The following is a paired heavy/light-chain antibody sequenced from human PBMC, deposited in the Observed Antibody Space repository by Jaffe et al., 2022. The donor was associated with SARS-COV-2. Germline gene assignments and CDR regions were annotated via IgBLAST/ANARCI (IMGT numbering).Heavy chain of an antibody. CDR3: ARASGSYFDF. CDR1: GFTFSTYN. Sequence: EVQLVESGGGLVQPGGSLRLSCAASGFTFSTYNMNWVRQAPGKGLEWVSYISGGSGTIYYADSVKGRFTISRDNAKNSLYLQMNSLRDDDTAVYYCARASGSYFDFWGQGTLVTVSS. J-gene: IGHJ4*02. D-gene: IGHD1-26*01. V-gene: IGHV3-48*02. CDR2: ISGGSGTI.
Light chain of an antibody. CDR3: GTWDSSLSTYV. V-gene: IGLV1-51*02. CDR2: ENN. CDR1: SSNIGNKY. J-gene: IGLJ1*01. Sequence: QSVLTQPPSVSAAPGQKVTISCSGSSSNIGNKYVSWYQQLPGTVPKLLIYENNKRPSGIPDRFSGSKSGTSATLGITGLQTGDEADYYCGTWDSSLSTYVFGTGTKVTVL.